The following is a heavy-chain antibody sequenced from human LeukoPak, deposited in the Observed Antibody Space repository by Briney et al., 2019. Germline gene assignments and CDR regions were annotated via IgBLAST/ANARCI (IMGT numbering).Heavy chain of an antibody. CDR1: RSTFSSYA. J-gene: IGHJ5*02. D-gene: IGHD3-10*01. Sequence: GWSLRLSCAASRSTFSSYAMSWVRQAPGKGLEYVSTISACGGSTFYADSMKGRSTISRDNSRSTVYLQMNSLRVEDTAVYYCARGGGLLWLGEFPNCFDTWGQGTLVTVSS. CDR3: ARGGGLLWLGEFPNCFDT. V-gene: IGHV3-23*01. CDR2: ISACGGST.